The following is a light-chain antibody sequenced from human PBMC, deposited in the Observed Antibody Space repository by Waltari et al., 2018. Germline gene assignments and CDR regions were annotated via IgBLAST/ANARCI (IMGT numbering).Light chain of an antibody. J-gene: IGKJ1*01. V-gene: IGKV3-15*01. CDR1: QSVSSN. CDR2: GAS. Sequence: ERVMTQSPATLSVSPGERATLSCRASQSVSSNLAWYQQKFCQAPRLLIYGASTRATGIPARFSGSGSGTEFTLTISSLQSEDFAVYYCQQYDYWPTFGQGTKVEIK. CDR3: QQYDYWPT.